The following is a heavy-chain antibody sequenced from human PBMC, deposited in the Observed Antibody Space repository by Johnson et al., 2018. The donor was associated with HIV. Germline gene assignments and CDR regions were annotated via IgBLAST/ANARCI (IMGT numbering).Heavy chain of an antibody. D-gene: IGHD2-2*01. CDR3: ARGVVVVPAASSHAFDI. CDR1: GFTVSSNY. CDR2: IYSGGSP. Sequence: VQLVESGGGLIQPGGSLRLSCAASGFTVSSNYMSWVRQAPGKGLKWVSVIYSGGSPYYADSVEGRFTISRDNSKNTLYLQMNSLRAEDTAVYYCARGVVVVPAASSHAFDIWGQGTMVTVSS. J-gene: IGHJ3*02. V-gene: IGHV3-53*01.